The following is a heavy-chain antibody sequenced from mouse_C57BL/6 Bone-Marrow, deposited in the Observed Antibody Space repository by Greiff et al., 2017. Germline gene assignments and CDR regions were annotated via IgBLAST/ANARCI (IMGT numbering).Heavy chain of an antibody. Sequence: QVQLQQSGAELMKPGASVKLSCKATGYTFTGYWIEWVKQRPGHGLEWIGEILPGSGSTNYNEKFKGKATFTADTSSNAAYMQLSSLTTDDSAIYYCLCLYYDYLYAMDYWGQGTSVTGSS. J-gene: IGHJ4*01. CDR3: LCLYYDYLYAMDY. D-gene: IGHD2-4*01. V-gene: IGHV1-9*01. CDR1: GYTFTGYW. CDR2: ILPGSGST.